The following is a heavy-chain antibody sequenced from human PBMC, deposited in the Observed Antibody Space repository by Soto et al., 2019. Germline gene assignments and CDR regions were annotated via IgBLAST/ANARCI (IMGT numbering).Heavy chain of an antibody. CDR1: GGSISSGGYY. J-gene: IGHJ4*02. Sequence: SETLSLTCTVSGGSISSGGYYWSWIRQHPGKGLEWIGYIYYSGSTYYNPSLKSRVTISVDTSKNQFSLKLSSVTAADTAVYYCARNYDFWSGYTTNDYWGQGTLVTVSS. D-gene: IGHD3-3*01. CDR2: IYYSGST. CDR3: ARNYDFWSGYTTNDY. V-gene: IGHV4-31*03.